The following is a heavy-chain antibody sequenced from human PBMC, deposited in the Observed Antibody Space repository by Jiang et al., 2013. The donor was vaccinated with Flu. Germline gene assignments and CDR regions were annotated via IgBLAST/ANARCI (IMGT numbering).Heavy chain of an antibody. CDR3: ARTYLQVDYGDYGGLGY. Sequence: GLVKPSQTLSLTCTVSGGSISSGNYYWSWIRQPAGKGLEWIGRIYTSGSTNYNPSLKSRVTISIDTSKDQFSLKLSSVTAADTAVYYCARTYLQVDYGDYGGLGYWGQGTLVTVSS. CDR2: IYTSGST. J-gene: IGHJ4*02. CDR1: GGSISSGNYY. D-gene: IGHD4-17*01. V-gene: IGHV4-61*02.